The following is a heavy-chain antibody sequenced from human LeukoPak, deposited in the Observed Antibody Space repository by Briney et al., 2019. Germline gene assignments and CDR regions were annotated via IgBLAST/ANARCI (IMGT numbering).Heavy chain of an antibody. CDR1: GFSFSGHW. CDR2: ISPTGSTT. V-gene: IGHV3-74*01. D-gene: IGHD3-16*02. Sequence: PGGSLRLSCTASGFSFSGHWMHWARQLPGKGLVWVSRISPTGSTTSYADSVKGRFTISRDNSKNTLYLQMNSLRAEDTAVYYCAKQTFGGVLVIPPFDYWGQGTLVTVSS. CDR3: AKQTFGGVLVIPPFDY. J-gene: IGHJ4*02.